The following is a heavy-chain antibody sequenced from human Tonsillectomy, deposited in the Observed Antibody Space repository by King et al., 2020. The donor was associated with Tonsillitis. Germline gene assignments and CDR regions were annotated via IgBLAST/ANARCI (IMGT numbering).Heavy chain of an antibody. Sequence: QLVQSGGGLVQPGGSLRLSCAASGFTFSSYAVSWVRQAPGKGLEWVSTITNSGGSTYYADSVKGRFTISRDNPKNTLYLQMNSLRAEDTATYYCAKGDYYASGNYYDSGMDVWGQGTTVTVPS. D-gene: IGHD3-10*01. CDR3: AKGDYYASGNYYDSGMDV. CDR1: GFTFSSYA. V-gene: IGHV3-23*04. J-gene: IGHJ6*02. CDR2: ITNSGGST.